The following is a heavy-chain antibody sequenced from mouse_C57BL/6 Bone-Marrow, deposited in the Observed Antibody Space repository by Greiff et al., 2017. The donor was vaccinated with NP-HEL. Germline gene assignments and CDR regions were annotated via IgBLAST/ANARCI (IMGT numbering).Heavy chain of an antibody. CDR2: IRSKSNNYAT. V-gene: IGHV10-1*01. J-gene: IGHJ3*01. Sequence: EVQLVESGGGLVQPKGSLKLSCAASGFSFNTYAMNWVRQAPGKGLEWVARIRSKSNNYATYYADSVKDRFTISRDDSESMLYLQMNNLKTEDTAMDYCVRGDSGSSYWFAYWGQGTLVTVSA. D-gene: IGHD1-1*01. CDR3: VRGDSGSSYWFAY. CDR1: GFSFNTYA.